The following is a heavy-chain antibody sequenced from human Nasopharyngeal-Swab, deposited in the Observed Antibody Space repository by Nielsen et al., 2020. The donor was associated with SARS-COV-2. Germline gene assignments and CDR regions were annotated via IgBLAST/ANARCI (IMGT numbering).Heavy chain of an antibody. Sequence: GGSLRLSCVASGYSFRTYGMSWVRQAPGKGLEWVAAIVGSGDISGSGGNTYSADSVKGRFTISRDNSKNTLSLQMNSLRAEDASVYYCAKDLRGPYLFWGQGTMVTVSS. CDR1: GYSFRTYG. CDR3: AKDLRGPYLF. V-gene: IGHV3-23*01. J-gene: IGHJ3*01. CDR2: IVGSGDISGSGGNT.